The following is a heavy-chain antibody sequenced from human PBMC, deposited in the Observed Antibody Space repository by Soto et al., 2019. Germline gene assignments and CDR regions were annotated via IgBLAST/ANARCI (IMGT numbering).Heavy chain of an antibody. CDR1: GGTFSSYT. CDR3: ALGIAVAGTDY. J-gene: IGHJ4*02. CDR2: IIPILGIA. Sequence: QVQLVQSGAEVKKPGSSVKVSCKASGGTFSSYTISWVRQAPGQGLEWMGRIIPILGIANYAQKFQGRVTITAEKSTSTAYMELSSLRSEDTAVYYCALGIAVAGTDYWGQGTLVTVSS. D-gene: IGHD6-19*01. V-gene: IGHV1-69*02.